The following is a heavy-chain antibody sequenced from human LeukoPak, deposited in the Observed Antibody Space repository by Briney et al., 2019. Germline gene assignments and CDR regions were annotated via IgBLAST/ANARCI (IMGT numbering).Heavy chain of an antibody. J-gene: IGHJ4*02. CDR3: ARATASGSGRAYDH. CDR2: IHHSGGT. Sequence: PSETLSLTCAVYGESMIGHYWTWIRQPPGKRLEWIGEIHHSGGTNSNPSLKNRVTMPIDVSKNQFSLKLKSVTAVDTAVYYCARATASGSGRAYDHWAQGNLVPVSS. V-gene: IGHV4-34*01. CDR1: GESMIGHY. D-gene: IGHD3-10*01.